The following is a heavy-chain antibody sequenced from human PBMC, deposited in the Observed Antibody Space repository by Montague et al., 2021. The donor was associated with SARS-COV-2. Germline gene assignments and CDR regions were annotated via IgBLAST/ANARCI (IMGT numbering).Heavy chain of an antibody. CDR3: ARAPIYRSSWYAYFDY. V-gene: IGHV4-59*01. D-gene: IGHD6-13*01. Sequence: SETLSLTCTVSGASMNNYYWCWIRQPPGEGLEWVGYINYSGSNHYNPSPPSRVPLSRDTSKNQFSLALTSATAADTARYFCARAPIYRSSWYAYFDYWGQGTLVTVSS. CDR2: INYSGSN. CDR1: GASMNNYY. J-gene: IGHJ4*02.